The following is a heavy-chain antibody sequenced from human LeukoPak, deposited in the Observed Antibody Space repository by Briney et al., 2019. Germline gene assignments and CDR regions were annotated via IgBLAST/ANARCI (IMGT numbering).Heavy chain of an antibody. Sequence: PGGSLRLSCAASGFTFSTYVMNWVRQAPGKGLEWVSHITTGDSTYYPDSVKGRFTVSRDSSKNTLYLQMNSLRAEDTAVYYCARDRATLPGSYPVWGQGTLVTVSS. J-gene: IGHJ4*02. D-gene: IGHD3-10*01. CDR2: ITTGDST. CDR1: GFTFSTYV. CDR3: ARDRATLPGSYPV. V-gene: IGHV3-23*01.